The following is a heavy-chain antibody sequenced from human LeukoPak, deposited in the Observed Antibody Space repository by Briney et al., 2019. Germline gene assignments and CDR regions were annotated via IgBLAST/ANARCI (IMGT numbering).Heavy chain of an antibody. J-gene: IGHJ4*02. CDR1: GGSIINYY. Sequence: SETLSLTCTVSGGSIINYYWSWIRQPPGKGLEWIGYIYYSGSTNYNPSLKSRVTISVDTSKNQFSLKLSSVTAADTAVYYCARGSSSWPFDYWGQGTLVTVSS. V-gene: IGHV4-59*01. CDR3: ARGSSSWPFDY. D-gene: IGHD6-13*01. CDR2: IYYSGST.